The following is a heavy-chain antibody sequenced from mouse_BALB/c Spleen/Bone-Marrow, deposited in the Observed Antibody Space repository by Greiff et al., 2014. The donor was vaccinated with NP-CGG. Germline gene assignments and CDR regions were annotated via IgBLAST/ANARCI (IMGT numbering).Heavy chain of an antibody. J-gene: IGHJ4*01. D-gene: IGHD1-2*01. CDR2: FYPGSGSI. CDR1: GYTFTEYI. Sequence: VKLQESGAELVKPGASVKLSCKASGYTFTEYIIHWVKQRSGQGLEWIGWFYPGSGSIKYNEKFKDKATLTADKSSSTVYMELSRLTSEDSAVYFCARHEDFHYYGRGYAMDYWGQGTSVTASS. CDR3: ARHEDFHYYGRGYAMDY. V-gene: IGHV1-62-2*01.